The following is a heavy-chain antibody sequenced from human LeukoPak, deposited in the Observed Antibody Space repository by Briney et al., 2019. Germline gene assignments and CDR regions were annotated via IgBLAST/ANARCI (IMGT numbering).Heavy chain of an antibody. V-gene: IGHV3-23*01. CDR2: ISASGGST. D-gene: IGHD2-2*01. CDR1: GFTFSSSA. CDR3: ATQVRYCSSISCYVGWFDP. J-gene: IGHJ5*02. Sequence: GGSLRLSCAASGFTFSSSAMSWVRQVPGKGLEWVSGISASGGSTYYADSVRGRFTISRDNSKNTLYVQMNSLRDEDTAVYYCATQVRYCSSISCYVGWFDPWGQGTLVTVSS.